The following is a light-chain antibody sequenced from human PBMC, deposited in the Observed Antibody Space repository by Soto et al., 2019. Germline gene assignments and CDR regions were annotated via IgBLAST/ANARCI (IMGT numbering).Light chain of an antibody. CDR2: DVS. Sequence: QSVLTEPDSVSGSPGQSITISCTGTSSDVGGYNYVSWYQHHPGKVPQLMIYDVSNRPSGVSNRFSGSKSGNTASLTISGLQAEDEADYYCYSYTRSNTYVFGTGTKVTVL. V-gene: IGLV2-14*03. J-gene: IGLJ1*01. CDR3: YSYTRSNTYV. CDR1: SSDVGGYNY.